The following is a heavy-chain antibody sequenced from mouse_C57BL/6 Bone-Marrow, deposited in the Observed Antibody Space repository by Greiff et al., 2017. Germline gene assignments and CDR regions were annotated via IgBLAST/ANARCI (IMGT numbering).Heavy chain of an antibody. CDR2: IYPGSGST. CDR1: GYTFTSYW. D-gene: IGHD2-12*01. CDR3: ARPYNSDVWYFEF. V-gene: IGHV1-55*01. Sequence: QVQLKQPGPELVKPGASVKMSCKASGYTFTSYWITWVKQRPGQGLEWIGDIYPGSGSTNYNEKFKSKATLTVDTSSSTAYMQLSSLTSEDSAVYYCARPYNSDVWYFEFWGTGTTVPVSS. J-gene: IGHJ1*03.